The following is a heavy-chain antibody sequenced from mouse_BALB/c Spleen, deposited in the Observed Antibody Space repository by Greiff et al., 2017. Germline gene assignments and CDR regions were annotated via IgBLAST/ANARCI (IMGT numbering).Heavy chain of an antibody. CDR2: IYPSDSYT. CDR1: GYTFTSYW. D-gene: IGHD1-2*01. CDR3: TREDYGYYFDY. Sequence: QVQLQQPGAELVRPGASVKLSCKASGYTFTSYWINWVKQRPGQGLEWIGNIYPSDSYTNYNQKFKDKATLTVDKSSSTAYMQLSSPTSEDSAVYYCTREDYGYYFDYWGQGTTLTVSS. V-gene: IGHV1-69*02. J-gene: IGHJ2*01.